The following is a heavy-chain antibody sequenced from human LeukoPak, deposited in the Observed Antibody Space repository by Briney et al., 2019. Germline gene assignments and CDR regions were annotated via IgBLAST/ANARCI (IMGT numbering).Heavy chain of an antibody. CDR3: ARDSSWGRIDY. J-gene: IGHJ4*02. V-gene: IGHV3-11*04. D-gene: IGHD6-13*01. CDR2: ISSSGSTI. Sequence: GGSLRLSCAASGFTFSDNYMSWIRQAPGKGLEWVSYISSSGSTIYYADSVKGRFTISRDNAKNSLYLQMNSLRAEDTAVYYCARDSSWGRIDYWGQGTLVTVSS. CDR1: GFTFSDNY.